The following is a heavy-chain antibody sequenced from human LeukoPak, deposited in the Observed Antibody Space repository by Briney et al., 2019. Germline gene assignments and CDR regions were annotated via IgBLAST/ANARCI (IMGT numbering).Heavy chain of an antibody. V-gene: IGHV1-18*01. Sequence: ASVKVSCKASGYSVTNYAYTWVRQAPGQGLEWMGWISVYTGNTNYAQKFQGRVTMTTDTSTSTAYMELRSLRSDDTAIYYCARRDGWELSPYDYWGQGTLVTVSS. CDR3: ARRDGWELSPYDY. J-gene: IGHJ4*02. CDR2: ISVYTGNT. CDR1: GYSVTNYA. D-gene: IGHD4-23*01.